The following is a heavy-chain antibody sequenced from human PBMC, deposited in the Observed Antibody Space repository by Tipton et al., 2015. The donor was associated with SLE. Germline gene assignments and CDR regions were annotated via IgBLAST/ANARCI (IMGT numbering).Heavy chain of an antibody. CDR1: GGSISSYY. J-gene: IGHJ3*02. CDR3: ASQWLQLAAFDI. CDR2: IYYSGST. Sequence: LRLSCTVSGGSISSYYWSWIRQPPGKGLEWIGYIYYSGSTNYNPSLKSRVTISVDRSKNQFSLKLSSVTAADTAVYYCASQWLQLAAFDIWGQGTMVTVSS. V-gene: IGHV4-59*12. D-gene: IGHD5-24*01.